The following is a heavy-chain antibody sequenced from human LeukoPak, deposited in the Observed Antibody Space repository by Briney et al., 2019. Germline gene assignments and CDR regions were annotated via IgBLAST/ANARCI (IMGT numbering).Heavy chain of an antibody. CDR1: GFTFSSYW. J-gene: IGHJ4*02. Sequence: GGSLRLSCAASGFTFSSYWMHWVRQAPGKGLVWVSRINSDGSSTSYADSVKGRFTISRDNSKNTLYLQMNSLRVEDTAVYNCAKDRDGYTWGSYRSKWGQGTLVTVSS. V-gene: IGHV3-74*01. D-gene: IGHD3-16*02. CDR2: INSDGSST. CDR3: AKDRDGYTWGSYRSK.